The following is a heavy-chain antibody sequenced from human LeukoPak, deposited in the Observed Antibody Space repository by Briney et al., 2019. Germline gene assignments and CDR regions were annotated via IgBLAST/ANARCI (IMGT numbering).Heavy chain of an antibody. Sequence: KPGGSLRLSCAASGFTFSNAWMTWVRQAPGRGLEWVGRIKSKTDGGTTDYAAPVKGRFTISRDNSKNTLYLQMNSLRAEDTAVYYCANGFFYDILTGYQRGSGDFDYWGQGTLVTVSS. J-gene: IGHJ4*02. V-gene: IGHV3-15*01. CDR2: IKSKTDGGTT. CDR3: ANGFFYDILTGYQRGSGDFDY. CDR1: GFTFSNAW. D-gene: IGHD3-9*01.